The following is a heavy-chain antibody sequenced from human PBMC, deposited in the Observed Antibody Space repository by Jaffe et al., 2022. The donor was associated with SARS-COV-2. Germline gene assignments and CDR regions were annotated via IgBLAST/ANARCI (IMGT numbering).Heavy chain of an antibody. CDR2: ISSSSSTI. CDR3: ARAYSYSYGYGAIGY. J-gene: IGHJ4*02. D-gene: IGHD5-18*01. Sequence: EVQLVESGGGLVQPGGSLRLSCAASGFTFSSYSMNWVRQAPGKGLEWVSYISSSSSTIYYADSVKGRFTISRDNAKNSLYLQMNSLRDEDTAVYYCARAYSYSYGYGAIGYWGQGTLVTVSS. CDR1: GFTFSSYS. V-gene: IGHV3-48*02.